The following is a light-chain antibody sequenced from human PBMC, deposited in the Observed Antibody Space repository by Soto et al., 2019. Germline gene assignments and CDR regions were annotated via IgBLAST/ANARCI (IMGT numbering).Light chain of an antibody. CDR2: DVN. CDR3: SAYAVSIYV. J-gene: IGLJ1*01. CDR1: SRDVGRYNH. V-gene: IGLV2-8*01. Sequence: QSVLTQPPSASGSPGQSGTISCTGTSRDVGRYNHVSWYQQHPGKAPNLLIFDVNKRPSGVPDRFSGSKSGNTASLTVSGLQAEDEADYYCSAYAVSIYVFGSGTKVTVL.